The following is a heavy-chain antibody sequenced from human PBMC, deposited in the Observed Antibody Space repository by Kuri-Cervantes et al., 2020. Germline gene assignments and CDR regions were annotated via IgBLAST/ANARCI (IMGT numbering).Heavy chain of an antibody. D-gene: IGHD3-10*01. Sequence: GESLKISCAASGFTLSSYAMSWVRQAPGKGLEWVSTLSGSGRNTYYADSVKGRFTISRDNSKNTLYLQMNSLRAEDTAVYYCARGALWFGDYRAYGMDVWGQGTTVTVSS. CDR1: GFTLSSYA. CDR2: LSGSGRNT. CDR3: ARGALWFGDYRAYGMDV. J-gene: IGHJ6*02. V-gene: IGHV3-23*01.